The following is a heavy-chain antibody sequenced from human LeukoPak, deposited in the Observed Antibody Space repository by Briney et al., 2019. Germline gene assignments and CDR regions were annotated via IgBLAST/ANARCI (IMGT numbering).Heavy chain of an antibody. CDR3: AKGASNYYFDY. CDR1: GFTFSSYG. D-gene: IGHD1-7*01. Sequence: TGGSLRLSCAASGFTFSSYGMHWVRQAPGKGLEWVAVISYDGSNKYYADSVKGRFTISRDNSKNTLYLQMNSLRAEDTAVYYCAKGASNYYFDYWGQGTLVTVSS. CDR2: ISYDGSNK. J-gene: IGHJ4*02. V-gene: IGHV3-30*18.